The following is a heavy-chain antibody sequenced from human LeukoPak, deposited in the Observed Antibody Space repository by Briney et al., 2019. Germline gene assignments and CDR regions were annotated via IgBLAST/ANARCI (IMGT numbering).Heavy chain of an antibody. Sequence: PGRSLRLSCAASGFTFDDYAMHWVRQAPGKGLEWVSGISWNSGSIGYADSVKGRFTISRDNAKNMLYLQMNSLRAEDTAVYYCAKGRGYSYGSDYWGQGTLVTVSS. V-gene: IGHV3-9*01. CDR3: AKGRGYSYGSDY. CDR1: GFTFDDYA. D-gene: IGHD5-18*01. CDR2: ISWNSGSI. J-gene: IGHJ4*02.